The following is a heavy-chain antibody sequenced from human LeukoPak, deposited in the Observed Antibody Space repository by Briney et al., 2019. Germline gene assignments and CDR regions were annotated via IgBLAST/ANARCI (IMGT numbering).Heavy chain of an antibody. Sequence: PSETLSLTCTVSGGSISSGGYYWSWIRQHPGKGLEWIGYIYYSGSTYYNPSLKSRVTISVDTSKSQFSLKLSSVTAADTAVYYCARVPRGSTNYFDYWGQGTLVTVSS. J-gene: IGHJ4*02. V-gene: IGHV4-31*03. D-gene: IGHD3-10*01. CDR1: GGSISSGGYY. CDR2: IYYSGST. CDR3: ARVPRGSTNYFDY.